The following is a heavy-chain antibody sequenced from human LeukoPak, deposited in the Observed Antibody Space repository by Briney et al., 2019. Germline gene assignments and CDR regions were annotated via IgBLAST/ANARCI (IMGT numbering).Heavy chain of an antibody. CDR2: MNPNSGNT. CDR1: GYTFTSYD. J-gene: IGHJ4*02. D-gene: IGHD3-22*01. Sequence: ASVKVSRKASGYTFTSYDINWVRQATGQGLEWMGWMNPNSGNTGYAQKFQGRVTITRNTSISTAYMELSSLRSEDTAVYYCARDYVSLYDSSGYYYFLGYWGQGTLVTVSS. V-gene: IGHV1-8*03. CDR3: ARDYVSLYDSSGYYYFLGY.